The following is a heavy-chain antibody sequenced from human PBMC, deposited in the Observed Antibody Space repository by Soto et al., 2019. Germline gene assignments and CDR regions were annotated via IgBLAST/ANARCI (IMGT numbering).Heavy chain of an antibody. Sequence: QVHLVESGGGLVKPGGSLRLSCASSGFTFSDHYMSWIRRSPGKGLEFLSYISPRTTYKNYADSVKGRFTISRDNAKNSLYLQLHSLRAEDTAIYYCSRGGGGGLFDLWGQGTFVTVSS. D-gene: IGHD2-21*01. J-gene: IGHJ4*02. CDR3: SRGGGGGLFDL. V-gene: IGHV3-11*06. CDR2: ISPRTTYK. CDR1: GFTFSDHY.